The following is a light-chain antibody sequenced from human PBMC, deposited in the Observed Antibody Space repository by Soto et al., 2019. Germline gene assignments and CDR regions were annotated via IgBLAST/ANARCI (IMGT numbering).Light chain of an antibody. CDR2: GAS. CDR1: QSVNTN. Sequence: EILMTQSSATLSVSPGERVTLSCRASQSVNTNLAWYQQKPGQAPRLLIYGASTRATGIAARFSGSGSGTEFTLTISSLQSEDFAVYYCLQYDNWPRTFGQGTRWISN. CDR3: LQYDNWPRT. J-gene: IGKJ1*01. V-gene: IGKV3-15*01.